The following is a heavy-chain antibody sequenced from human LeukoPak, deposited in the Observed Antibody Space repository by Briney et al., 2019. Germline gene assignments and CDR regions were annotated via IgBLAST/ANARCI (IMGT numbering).Heavy chain of an antibody. J-gene: IGHJ4*02. Sequence: PGGSLRLSCAASGFTFSSHAMTWVRQAPGKGLEWVSAISSGGGTYYADSVKGRFTISRGNSQNTLYLQMNSLRAEDTAVYYCAKGGSSSTRRYFDYWGQGTLVTVSS. V-gene: IGHV3-23*01. CDR1: GFTFSSHA. CDR2: ISSGGGT. CDR3: AKGGSSSTRRYFDY. D-gene: IGHD1-26*01.